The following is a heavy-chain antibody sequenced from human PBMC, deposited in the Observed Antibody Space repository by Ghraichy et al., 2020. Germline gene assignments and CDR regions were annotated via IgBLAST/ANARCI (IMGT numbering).Heavy chain of an antibody. CDR2: IKQDGSEK. CDR1: GFTFSSYW. CDR3: ARVSYDFWSGYYMGY. J-gene: IGHJ4*02. V-gene: IGHV3-7*03. D-gene: IGHD3-3*01. Sequence: LSLTCAASGFTFSSYWMSWVRQAPGKGLEWVANIKQDGSEKYYVDSVKGRFTISRDNAKNSLYLQMNSLRAEDTAVYYCARVSYDFWSGYYMGYWGQGTLVTVSS.